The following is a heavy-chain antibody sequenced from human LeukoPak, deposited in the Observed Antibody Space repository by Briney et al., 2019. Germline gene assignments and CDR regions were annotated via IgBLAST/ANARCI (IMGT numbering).Heavy chain of an antibody. V-gene: IGHV3-23*01. CDR3: AKGARFLEWGHYHYMAV. D-gene: IGHD3-3*01. J-gene: IGHJ6*03. CDR1: RITFNIYA. Sequence: PGGSLRLSCVASRITFNIYAMSWVRQAPGKGLEWVSGISGRGDNTSYADSVKGRFTISRDNFKNTLFLQMNSLRAEDTAVYYCAKGARFLEWGHYHYMAVWGKGTTVIVSS. CDR2: ISGRGDNT.